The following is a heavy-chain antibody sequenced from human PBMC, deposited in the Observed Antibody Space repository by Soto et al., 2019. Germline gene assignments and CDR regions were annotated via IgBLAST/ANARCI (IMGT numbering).Heavy chain of an antibody. J-gene: IGHJ5*02. CDR2: ISSSSYI. D-gene: IGHD6-13*01. CDR1: GFTFSSYS. CDR3: ARDVEQQLVNWFDP. V-gene: IGHV3-21*01. Sequence: GGSLRLSCAASGFTFSSYSMNWVRQAPGKGLEWVSSISSSSYIYYADSVKGRFTISRDNAKNSLYLQMNSLRAEDTAVYYCARDVEQQLVNWFDPWGQGTLVTVSS.